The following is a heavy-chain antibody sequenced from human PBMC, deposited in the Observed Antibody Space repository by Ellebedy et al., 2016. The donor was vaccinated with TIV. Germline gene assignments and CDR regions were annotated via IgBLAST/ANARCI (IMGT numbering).Heavy chain of an antibody. V-gene: IGHV3-23*01. CDR3: ASRTSSGSFGAFDL. CDR2: ISESGGST. CDR1: GFSFDDYA. D-gene: IGHD2-2*01. J-gene: IGHJ3*01. Sequence: GGSLRLXCAASGFSFDDYAMTWVRQAPGKGLEWVSAISESGGSTYNADSVKGRFTISRDNSKNTLFLQMSSLRADDTAVYYCASRTSSGSFGAFDLWGQGILVTVSS.